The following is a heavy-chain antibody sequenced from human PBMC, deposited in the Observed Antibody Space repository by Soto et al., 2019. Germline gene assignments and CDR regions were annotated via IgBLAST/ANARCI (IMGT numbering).Heavy chain of an antibody. CDR3: ARLVYYDSSGTDAFDI. CDR1: GYSFTSYW. J-gene: IGHJ3*02. Sequence: ESLKISCKGSGYSFTSYWISWVRQMPGKGLERMGRIDPSDSYTNYSPSFQGHVTISADKSISTAYLQWSSLKASDTAMYYCARLVYYDSSGTDAFDIWGQGTMVTVSS. D-gene: IGHD3-22*01. V-gene: IGHV5-10-1*01. CDR2: IDPSDSYT.